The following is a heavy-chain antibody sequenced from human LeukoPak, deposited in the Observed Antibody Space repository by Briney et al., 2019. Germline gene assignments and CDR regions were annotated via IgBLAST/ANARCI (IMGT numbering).Heavy chain of an antibody. V-gene: IGHV1-24*01. D-gene: IGHD2-2*01. CDR2: FDPEDGET. CDR3: ATTPSTYGAFDI. CDR1: GYTLTELS. J-gene: IGHJ3*02. Sequence: ASVKVSCKVSGYTLTELSMHWVRQAPGKGLEWMGGFDPEDGETIYAQKFQGRVTMTEDTSTDTAYMGLSSLRSEDTAVYYCATTPSTYGAFDIWGQGTMVTVSS.